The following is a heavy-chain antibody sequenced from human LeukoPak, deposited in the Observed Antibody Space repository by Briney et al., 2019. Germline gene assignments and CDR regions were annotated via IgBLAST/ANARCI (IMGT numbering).Heavy chain of an antibody. Sequence: GGSLRLSCAASGFTFSSYAMHWVRQAPGKGLEWVAVISYDGSNKYYADSVKGRFTISRDNSKNTLYLQMNSLRAEDTAVYYCAGGRYCGGDCAVHYYYGMDVWGQGTTVTVSS. CDR1: GFTFSSYA. D-gene: IGHD2-21*02. V-gene: IGHV3-30-3*01. CDR2: ISYDGSNK. CDR3: AGGRYCGGDCAVHYYYGMDV. J-gene: IGHJ6*02.